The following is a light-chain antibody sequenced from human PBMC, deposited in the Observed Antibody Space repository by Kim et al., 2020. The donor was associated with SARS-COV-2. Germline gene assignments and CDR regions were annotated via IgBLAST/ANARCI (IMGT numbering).Light chain of an antibody. Sequence: EIVMTQSPATLSMSPGERATLSCRASQSVSSNLAWYQQKPDQAPRLLIYDASTRATGIPARFSGSGSGTQFTLTISSLQSEDFAVYYCHQYNNWPLTFGGGTKVDIK. J-gene: IGKJ4*01. CDR3: HQYNNWPLT. CDR1: QSVSSN. V-gene: IGKV3-15*01. CDR2: DAS.